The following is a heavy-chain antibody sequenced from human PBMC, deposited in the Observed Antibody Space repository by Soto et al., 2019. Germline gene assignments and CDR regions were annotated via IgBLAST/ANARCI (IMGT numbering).Heavy chain of an antibody. CDR1: GFTFSSYA. J-gene: IGHJ5*02. CDR2: IKQDGSEK. D-gene: IGHD6-19*01. CDR3: ARGMTVAANWFDT. V-gene: IGHV3-7*02. Sequence: GGSLRLSCAASGFTFSSYAMNWVRQAPGKGLEWVANIKQDGSEKYYVDSVKGRFTISRDNAQNSLYLQMYSLRAEDTAMYSCARGMTVAANWFDTWGQGTLVTVSS.